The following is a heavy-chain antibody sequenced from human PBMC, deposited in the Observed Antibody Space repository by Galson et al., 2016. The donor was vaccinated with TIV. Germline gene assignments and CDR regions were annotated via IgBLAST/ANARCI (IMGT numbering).Heavy chain of an antibody. CDR2: IYPADSET. Sequence: QSGAEVKKPGESLKISCKASGYSFATFWVGWVRQMPGQGLEWMGVIYPADSETRYSPSFQGQVTISADKSISTAYLQWSSLKASDTAIYYCGRHHDFWSGPRYVYLDVWDKGTTVSVS. J-gene: IGHJ6*03. CDR3: GRHHDFWSGPRYVYLDV. V-gene: IGHV5-51*01. CDR1: GYSFATFW. D-gene: IGHD3-3*01.